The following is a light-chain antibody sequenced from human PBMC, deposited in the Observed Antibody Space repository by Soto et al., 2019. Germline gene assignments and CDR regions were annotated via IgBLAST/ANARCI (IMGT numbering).Light chain of an antibody. J-gene: IGLJ1*01. V-gene: IGLV2-8*01. Sequence: QSALTQPPSASGSPGQSVTISCTGTSSDVGGYNYVSWYQQHPGKAPKLMIYEVSKRPSGVPERFSGSKSGNTASLTVSGLQAEDYADYCCSSYSGSNNLYVFGTGTKVTVL. CDR1: SSDVGGYNY. CDR2: EVS. CDR3: SSYSGSNNLYV.